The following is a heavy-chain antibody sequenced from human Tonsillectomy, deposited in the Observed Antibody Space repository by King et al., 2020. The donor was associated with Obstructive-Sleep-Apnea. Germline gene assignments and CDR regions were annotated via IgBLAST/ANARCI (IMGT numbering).Heavy chain of an antibody. D-gene: IGHD6-19*01. CDR3: TSYAPAVGGTL. CDR2: IKSKSDGGTT. J-gene: IGHJ4*01. V-gene: IGHV3-15*01. Sequence: VQLVESGGGLVKPGGSLRLSCAASGFTFSNAWMSWVRQSPGKGLEWVGRIKSKSDGGTTDYAAPVKGRFIISRDDSENTLYLQMNSLKTEDTAVYYCTSYAPAVGGTLGGTGTLVTVS. CDR1: GFTFSNAW.